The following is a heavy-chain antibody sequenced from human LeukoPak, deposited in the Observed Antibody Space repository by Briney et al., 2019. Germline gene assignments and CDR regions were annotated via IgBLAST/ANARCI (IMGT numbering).Heavy chain of an antibody. Sequence: SETLSLTCTVSGHSISSASYYWSWIRQPAGKGLEWVGRIYTSGTTTYNPSLKSRVTISVDKSKNQFSLKLSSVTAADTAVYYCASRYCSGGSCYSHFGHWGQGTLVTVSS. CDR2: IYTSGTT. J-gene: IGHJ1*01. CDR1: GHSISSASYY. CDR3: ASRYCSGGSCYSHFGH. D-gene: IGHD2-15*01. V-gene: IGHV4-61*02.